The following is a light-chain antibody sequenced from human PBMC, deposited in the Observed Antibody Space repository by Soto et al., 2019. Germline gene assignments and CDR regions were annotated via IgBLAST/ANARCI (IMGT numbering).Light chain of an antibody. CDR2: EVS. Sequence: QSALTQPASVSGSPGQSITISCTGTSSDVGGYNYVSWYQQHPGKAPKLMIHEVSNRPSGVSNRFSGSKSGNTASLTISGLQAEDEADYYCSSYTSSSTPVFGTGTKVTVL. CDR1: SSDVGGYNY. J-gene: IGLJ1*01. CDR3: SSYTSSSTPV. V-gene: IGLV2-14*01.